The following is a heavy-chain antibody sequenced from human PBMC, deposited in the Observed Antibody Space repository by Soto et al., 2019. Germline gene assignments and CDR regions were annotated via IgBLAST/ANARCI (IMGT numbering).Heavy chain of an antibody. D-gene: IGHD4-17*01. CDR2: IYHSGRP. Sequence: QVQLQESGPGLVKPSGTLALTCAVSGGSISSSNWWRWARQPPGKGLEWIGEIYHSGRPNYNPSLKSRVTISVDTSKNQFSLKLSSVTAADTAVYYCAREPTVTTCFDLWGRCTLVTVSS. CDR1: GGSISSSNW. V-gene: IGHV4-4*02. CDR3: AREPTVTTCFDL. J-gene: IGHJ2*01.